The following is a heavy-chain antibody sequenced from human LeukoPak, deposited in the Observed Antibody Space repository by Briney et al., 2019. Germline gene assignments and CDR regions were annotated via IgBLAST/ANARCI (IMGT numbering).Heavy chain of an antibody. V-gene: IGHV1-46*01. CDR2: INPSDGST. J-gene: IGHJ5*02. CDR1: GGTFSSYA. D-gene: IGHD3-16*01. CDR3: ARGRARGIDP. Sequence: ASVKVSCKASGGTFSSYAISWVRQAPGQGLEWMGIINPSDGSTSYAQKFQGRVTMTRDTSTSTVYMELSSLRSEDTAVYYCARGRARGIDPWGQGTLVTVSS.